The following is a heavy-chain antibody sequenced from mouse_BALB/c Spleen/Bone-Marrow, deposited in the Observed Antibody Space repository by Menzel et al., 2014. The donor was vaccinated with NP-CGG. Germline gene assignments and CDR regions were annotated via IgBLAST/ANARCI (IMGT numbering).Heavy chain of an antibody. V-gene: IGHV1S29*02. CDR2: IYPYNGGT. D-gene: IGHD2-14*01. Sequence: VQLQQSGPELVKPGASVKISCKASGYTFTDYNMHWVKQSHGKSLEWIRYIYPYNGGTGYNQKFKSKATLTVDNSSSTAYMELRSLTSEDSAVYYCARFRYDWYLDVWGAGTTVTVSS. CDR1: GYTFTDYN. J-gene: IGHJ1*01. CDR3: ARFRYDWYLDV.